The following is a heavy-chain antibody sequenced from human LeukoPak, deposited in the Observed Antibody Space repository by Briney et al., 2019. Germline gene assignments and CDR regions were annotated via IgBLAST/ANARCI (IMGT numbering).Heavy chain of an antibody. Sequence: SVKVSCKASGGTFSSYAISWVRQAPGQGLEWMGGIIPIFGTANYAQKFQGRVTITADESTSTAYMELSSLRSEDTAVYYCARDRTVVTPAYYFDYRGQGTLVTVSS. D-gene: IGHD4-23*01. J-gene: IGHJ4*02. V-gene: IGHV1-69*13. CDR3: ARDRTVVTPAYYFDY. CDR2: IIPIFGTA. CDR1: GGTFSSYA.